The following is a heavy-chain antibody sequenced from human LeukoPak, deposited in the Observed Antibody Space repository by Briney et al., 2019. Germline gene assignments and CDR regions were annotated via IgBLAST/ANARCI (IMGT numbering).Heavy chain of an antibody. CDR2: ISSSGSTI. D-gene: IGHD2-8*01. CDR1: GFTFSDYY. V-gene: IGHV3-11*01. Sequence: GGSLRLSCAASGFTFSDYYMSWIRQAPGKGLEWVSYISSSGSTIYYADSVKGRFTISRDNAKNSLYLQMNSLRAEDTAVYYCASERGAPNYYFDYWGQGTLVTVSS. J-gene: IGHJ4*02. CDR3: ASERGAPNYYFDY.